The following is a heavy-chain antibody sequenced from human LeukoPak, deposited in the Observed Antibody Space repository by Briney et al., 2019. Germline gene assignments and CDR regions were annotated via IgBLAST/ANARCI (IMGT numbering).Heavy chain of an antibody. CDR3: ARNNSFCRSPSCYSPYYYYYYMDV. V-gene: IGHV1-46*01. CDR2: INPSGGST. D-gene: IGHD2-2*01. J-gene: IGHJ6*03. Sequence: ASVKVSCKASGYTFTSYYMHWVRQAPGQGLEWMGIINPSGGSTSYAQKLQGRVTMTTDTSTSTAYMELRSLRSDDTAVYYCARNNSFCRSPSCYSPYYYYYYMDVGGKGTRVTIPS. CDR1: GYTFTSYY.